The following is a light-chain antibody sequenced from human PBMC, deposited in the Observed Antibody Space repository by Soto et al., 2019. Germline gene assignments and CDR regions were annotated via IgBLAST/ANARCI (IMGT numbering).Light chain of an antibody. V-gene: IGKV3-20*01. CDR2: AAS. Sequence: EIVLTQSPGTLSLSPGERATLSCRASQSVSSSYLVWHQQKPGQAPRLLIYAASRRATGIPDRFSGSGSGTDFTLTISRLEPEDSAVYYCQQYGTSPVTFGGGTKVDIK. CDR1: QSVSSSY. CDR3: QQYGTSPVT. J-gene: IGKJ4*01.